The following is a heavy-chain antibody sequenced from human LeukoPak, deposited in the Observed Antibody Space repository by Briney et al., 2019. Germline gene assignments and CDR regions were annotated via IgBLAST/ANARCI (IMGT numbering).Heavy chain of an antibody. Sequence: ASVKVSCKVSGYTLTELSMHWVRQAPGKGLEWMGGFDPEDGETIYAQKFQGRVTMTEDTSTDTAYMELSSLRSEDTAVYYCATAFLYYDSSGYLYYYFDYWGQGTLVTVSS. V-gene: IGHV1-24*01. D-gene: IGHD3-22*01. CDR1: GYTLTELS. CDR2: FDPEDGET. J-gene: IGHJ4*02. CDR3: ATAFLYYDSSGYLYYYFDY.